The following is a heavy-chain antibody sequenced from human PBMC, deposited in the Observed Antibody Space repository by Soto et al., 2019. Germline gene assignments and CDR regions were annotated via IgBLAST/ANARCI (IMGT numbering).Heavy chain of an antibody. D-gene: IGHD2-15*01. V-gene: IGHV1-69*02. CDR3: ASHFTGVLVLGATPPGGDSYGLDV. Sequence: QGLDWMGRIIPILGIPNYAQKFQGRVTITADKSTSTAYMELSSLRSDDTAVYYCASHFTGVLVLGATPPGGDSYGLDVWGQGTTVIGSS. J-gene: IGHJ6*02. CDR2: IIPILGIP.